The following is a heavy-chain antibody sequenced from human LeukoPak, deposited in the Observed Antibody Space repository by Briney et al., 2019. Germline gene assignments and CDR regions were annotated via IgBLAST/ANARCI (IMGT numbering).Heavy chain of an antibody. J-gene: IGHJ3*02. D-gene: IGHD1-26*01. CDR3: ARDRVGAASDAFDI. CDR2: INPSGGST. CDR1: GYTFTSYG. V-gene: IGHV1-46*01. Sequence: ASVKVSCKASGYTFTSYGISWVRQAPGQGLEWMGIINPSGGSTSYAQKFQGGVTMTRDTSTSTVYMELSSLRSEDTAVYYCARDRVGAASDAFDIWGQGTMVTVS.